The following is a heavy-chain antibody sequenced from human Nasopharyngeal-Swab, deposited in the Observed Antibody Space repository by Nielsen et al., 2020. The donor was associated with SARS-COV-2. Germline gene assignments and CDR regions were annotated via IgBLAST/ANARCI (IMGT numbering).Heavy chain of an antibody. J-gene: IGHJ6*02. CDR3: ARAGDIRYYYYGMDV. Sequence: WIRQPPGKGLEWIGEINHSGSTNYNPCLKSRVTISVDTSKNQFSLKLSSVTAADPAVYYCARAGDIRYYYYGMDVWGQGTTVTVSS. CDR2: INHSGST. V-gene: IGHV4-34*01. D-gene: IGHD2-21*01.